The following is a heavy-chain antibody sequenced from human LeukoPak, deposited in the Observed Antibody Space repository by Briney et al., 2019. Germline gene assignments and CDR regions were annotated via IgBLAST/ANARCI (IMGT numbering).Heavy chain of an antibody. Sequence: QTGGSLRLSCEVSGFTFSSYFMSWVRQAPGKGLQWVSSISGSGGFTYYTDSVKGRFTISRDNSKNTLYLQMSSLRAEDTAMYYCAKDRGSSWFTPFDHWGQGTLVTVSS. D-gene: IGHD6-13*01. CDR2: ISGSGGFT. CDR3: AKDRGSSWFTPFDH. J-gene: IGHJ4*02. CDR1: GFTFSSYF. V-gene: IGHV3-23*01.